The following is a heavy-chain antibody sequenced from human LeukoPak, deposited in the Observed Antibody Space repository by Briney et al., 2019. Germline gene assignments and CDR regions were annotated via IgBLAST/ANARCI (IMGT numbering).Heavy chain of an antibody. V-gene: IGHV1-69*02. Sequence: ASVKVSCKASGGTFSSYTVSWVRQAPGQGLEWMGRIIPILGIANYAQKFQGRVTITADKSTSTAYMELSSLRSEDTAVYYCARNGISGVASGVGMDVWGQGTTVTVSS. CDR3: ARNGISGVASGVGMDV. J-gene: IGHJ6*02. CDR2: IIPILGIA. D-gene: IGHD3-3*01. CDR1: GGTFSSYT.